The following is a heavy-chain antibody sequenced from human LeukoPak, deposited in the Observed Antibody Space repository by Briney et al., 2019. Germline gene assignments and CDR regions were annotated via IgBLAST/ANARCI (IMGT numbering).Heavy chain of an antibody. V-gene: IGHV3-21*01. Sequence: PGGSLRLSCAASGFTFSTYSMTWVRQAPGKGPEWVSSITSSSYIYYADSVKGRFTISRDNAKSSLYLQMNSLRAEDTALYYCARHRTASDYWGQGTLVTVSS. D-gene: IGHD3-16*02. CDR2: ITSSSYI. CDR3: ARHRTASDY. J-gene: IGHJ4*02. CDR1: GFTFSTYS.